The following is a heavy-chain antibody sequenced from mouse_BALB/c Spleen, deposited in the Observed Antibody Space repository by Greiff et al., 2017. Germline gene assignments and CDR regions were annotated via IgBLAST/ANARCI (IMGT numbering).Heavy chain of an antibody. J-gene: IGHJ2*01. V-gene: IGHV5-17*02. CDR3: ARGYYDYPYYFDY. CDR1: GFTFSSFG. D-gene: IGHD2-4*01. Sequence: EVQVVESGGGLVQPGGSRKLSCAASGFTFSSFGMHWVRQAPEKGVEWVAYISSGSSTIYYADTVKGRFTISRDNPKNTLFLQMTSLRSEDTAMYYCARGYYDYPYYFDYWGQGTTLTVSS. CDR2: ISSGSSTI.